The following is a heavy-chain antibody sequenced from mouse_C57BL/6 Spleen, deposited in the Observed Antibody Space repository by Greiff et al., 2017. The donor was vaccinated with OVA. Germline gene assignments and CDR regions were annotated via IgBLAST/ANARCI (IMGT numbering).Heavy chain of an antibody. CDR1: GFTFSDYY. CDR2: INYDGSST. V-gene: IGHV5-16*01. Sequence: EVKLVESEGGLVQPGSSMKLSCTASGFTFSDYYMAWVRQVPEKGLEWVANINYDGSSTYYLDSLKSRFIISRDNAKNILYLQMSSLKSEDTATYYCARRGSSPSYWYFDVWGTGTTVTVSS. CDR3: ARRGSSPSYWYFDV. J-gene: IGHJ1*03. D-gene: IGHD1-1*01.